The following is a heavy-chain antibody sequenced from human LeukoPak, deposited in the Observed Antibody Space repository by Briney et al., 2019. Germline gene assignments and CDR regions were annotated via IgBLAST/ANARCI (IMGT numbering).Heavy chain of an antibody. D-gene: IGHD2-21*01. Sequence: GGSLRLSCAASGFTFDNSAMSWVRQAPGRGLEWVSAISGSGGSTYSADSVKGRFSISRDNSKNTLFLQMSNLRAEDTAVYYCAKGSGATRPYYFDYWGQGTLVTVSS. CDR2: ISGSGGST. V-gene: IGHV3-23*01. CDR3: AKGSGATRPYYFDY. CDR1: GFTFDNSA. J-gene: IGHJ4*02.